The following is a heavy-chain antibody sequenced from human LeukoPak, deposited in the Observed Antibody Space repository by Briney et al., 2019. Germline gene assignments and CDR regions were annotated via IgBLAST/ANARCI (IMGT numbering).Heavy chain of an antibody. J-gene: IGHJ3*02. Sequence: ASVKVSCKASGYTFTSYGITWVRQAPGRGLEWMGWISANNGDTVYAQKLQDRVTMTIDTSTTTVYMELRSLRSDDTAVYYCAREYSSLTNAFDIWDQGTMVTVSS. V-gene: IGHV1-18*01. D-gene: IGHD6-6*01. CDR3: AREYSSLTNAFDI. CDR1: GYTFTSYG. CDR2: ISANNGDT.